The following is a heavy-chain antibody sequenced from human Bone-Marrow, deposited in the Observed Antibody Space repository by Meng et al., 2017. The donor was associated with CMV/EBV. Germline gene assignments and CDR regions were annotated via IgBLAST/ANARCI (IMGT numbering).Heavy chain of an antibody. CDR2: ISSSSSTI. J-gene: IGHJ5*02. V-gene: IGHV3-48*04. Sequence: GGSLRLSCAASGFTFSSYSMNWVRQAPGKGLEWVSYISSSSSTIYYADSVKGRFTISRDNAKNSLYLQMNSLRAEDTAVYYCARAGISGSFWFDPWGQGTLVTVSS. CDR3: ARAGISGSFWFDP. D-gene: IGHD1-26*01. CDR1: GFTFSSYS.